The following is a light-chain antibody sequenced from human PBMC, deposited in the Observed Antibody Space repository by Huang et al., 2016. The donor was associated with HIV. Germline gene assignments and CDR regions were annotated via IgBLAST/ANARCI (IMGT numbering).Light chain of an antibody. V-gene: IGKV2-28*01. CDR2: LGS. J-gene: IGKJ5*01. CDR3: MQSLQSPGT. CDR1: LSLLHSDGYNS. Sequence: EIVMTQSPLSLPVTPGEPASISCRSNLSLLHSDGYNSLDWYLQKPGQSPQLLIFLGSNRASVVPDRCSGSGSGTEYTLKISGAEAEDVGLYYCMQSLQSPGTFGQGTRLEIK.